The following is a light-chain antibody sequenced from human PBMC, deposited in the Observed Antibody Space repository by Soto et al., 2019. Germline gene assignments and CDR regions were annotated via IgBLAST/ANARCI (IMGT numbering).Light chain of an antibody. V-gene: IGLV2-14*01. J-gene: IGLJ3*02. CDR2: EVS. CDR1: SSDVGGYDC. Sequence: QSVLTQPASVSGSPGQSIAISCTGTSSDVGGYDCVSWYRHHPGKAPKLVIYEVSNRPSGVSNRFSGSKSGNTASLTISGLQAEDEADYSCCSCTSSSTWVFGGGTKLTVL. CDR3: CSCTSSSTWV.